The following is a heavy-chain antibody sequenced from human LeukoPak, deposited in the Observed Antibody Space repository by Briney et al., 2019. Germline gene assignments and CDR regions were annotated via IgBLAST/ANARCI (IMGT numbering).Heavy chain of an antibody. D-gene: IGHD6-19*01. CDR2: IYSGGST. CDR1: GFTVSSNY. Sequence: GGSLRLSCAASGFTVSSNYMSWVRQAPGKGLEWVSVIYSGGSTYYADSVKGRFTISRDNSKNTLYLQMNSLRAEDTAVYYCARGGQQWLVSAFDIWGQGTMVTVPS. J-gene: IGHJ3*02. V-gene: IGHV3-53*01. CDR3: ARGGQQWLVSAFDI.